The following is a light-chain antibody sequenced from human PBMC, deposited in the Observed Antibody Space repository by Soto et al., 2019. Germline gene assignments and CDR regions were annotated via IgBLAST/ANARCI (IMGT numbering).Light chain of an antibody. CDR2: EGS. CDR1: SSDVGSYNL. Sequence: QSVLTQPASVSGSPGQSITISCTGTSSDVGSYNLVSWYQQHPGKAPKLMIYEGSTRPSGVSNRFSGSKSGNTASLTISGLQAEDEADYYCCSYAGSSTYVFGTGTKVTVL. V-gene: IGLV2-23*01. CDR3: CSYAGSSTYV. J-gene: IGLJ1*01.